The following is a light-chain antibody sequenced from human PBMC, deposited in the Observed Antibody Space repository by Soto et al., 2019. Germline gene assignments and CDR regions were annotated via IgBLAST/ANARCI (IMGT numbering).Light chain of an antibody. J-gene: IGKJ3*01. CDR2: GAS. Sequence: EIVMTQSPATLSVSPGESVTLSCRASQSVSANLAWYQQKPGQAPRLLIYGASTRASGLPARFSGSGSGTELTLTLSSLQSEDFAVYYCQQYNNWPLTFGPGTKVDLK. CDR3: QQYNNWPLT. CDR1: QSVSAN. V-gene: IGKV3-15*01.